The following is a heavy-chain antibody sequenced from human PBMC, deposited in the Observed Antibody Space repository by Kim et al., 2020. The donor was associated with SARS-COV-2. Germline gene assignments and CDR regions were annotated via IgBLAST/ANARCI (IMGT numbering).Heavy chain of an antibody. J-gene: IGHJ4*02. CDR2: IKQDGSEK. V-gene: IGHV3-7*01. CDR1: GFTFSSYW. CDR3: AREGGFLYDCWSGPTDY. Sequence: GGSLRLSCAASGFTFSSYWMSWVRQAPGKGLEWVANIKQDGSEKFYVDSVKGRFTISRDNAKNSLYLQMNSLRAEDTAVYYCAREGGFLYDCWSGPTDYWGQGTLVTVSS. D-gene: IGHD3-3*01.